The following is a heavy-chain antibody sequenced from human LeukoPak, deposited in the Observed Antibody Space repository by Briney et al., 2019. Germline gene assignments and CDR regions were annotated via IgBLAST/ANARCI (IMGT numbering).Heavy chain of an antibody. J-gene: IGHJ4*02. CDR1: GGSIRSDHHY. CDR2: IFYSRIT. V-gene: IGHV4-30-4*01. Sequence: SQTLSLTCTVSGGSIRSDHHYWSWIRQAPGKGLEWMGYIFYSRITYYNPSLKSRIIITVDTSENQFSLRLTSVTAADTAVYYCAREGYVTVAGVDSWGQGTLVTVSS. CDR3: AREGYVTVAGVDS. D-gene: IGHD6-19*01.